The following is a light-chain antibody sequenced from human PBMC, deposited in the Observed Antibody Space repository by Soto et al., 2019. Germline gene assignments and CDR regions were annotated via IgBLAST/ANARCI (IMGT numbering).Light chain of an antibody. CDR2: GAS. CDR1: QSD. Sequence: EIVLTQSPGTLPFSPGEGATLACRASQSDLAYYQQKLGQAPRLLIYGASNRATGIPDRFSGSASGTDFILTISGLEPQDFAESECQQCGWSCWTFGQGTKVEIK. CDR3: QQCGWSCWT. J-gene: IGKJ1*01. V-gene: IGKV3-20*01.